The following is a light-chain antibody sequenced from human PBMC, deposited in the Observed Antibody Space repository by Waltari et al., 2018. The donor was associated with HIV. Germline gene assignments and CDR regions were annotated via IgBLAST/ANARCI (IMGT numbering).Light chain of an antibody. J-gene: IGKJ1*01. CDR1: QSVLYTSDNKNY. CDR2: WAS. Sequence: DIVMTQSPDSLAVSLGERATINCKSGQSVLYTSDNKNYLAWYQQKPGQPPKLVIYWASSRESGVPDRFSGSGSGTDFTLTISSLQAEDVAVYFCQQYYSSPPTFGQGTKVEIK. CDR3: QQYYSSPPT. V-gene: IGKV4-1*01.